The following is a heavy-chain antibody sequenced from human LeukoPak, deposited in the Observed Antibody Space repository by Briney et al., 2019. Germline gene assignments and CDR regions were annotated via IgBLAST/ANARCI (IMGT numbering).Heavy chain of an antibody. CDR2: ISAYNGNT. D-gene: IGHD2-2*01. J-gene: IGHJ5*02. CDR1: GYTFTSYG. V-gene: IGHV1-18*01. CDR3: ARDAVPAAMPMNWFDP. Sequence: AASVKVSCTASGYTFTSYGISWVRQAPGQGLEWMGWISAYNGNTNYAQKLQGRVTMTTDTSTSTAYMELRSLRSDDTAAYYCARDAVPAAMPMNWFDPWGQGTLVTVSS.